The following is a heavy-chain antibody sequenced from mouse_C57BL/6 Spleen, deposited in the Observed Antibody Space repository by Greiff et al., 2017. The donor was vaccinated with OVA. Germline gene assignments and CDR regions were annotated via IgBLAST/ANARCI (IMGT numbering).Heavy chain of an antibody. CDR1: GERGRREG. CDR3: ARGGTAQATSFAY. CDR2: IDPSDSYT. V-gene: IGHV1-59*01. D-gene: IGHD3-2*02. Sequence: QVQLQQPGAELVRPGTSVKGEGKGEGERGRREGMHGVKQRPGQGREGIGVIDPSDSYTNYNQKFKGKATLTVDTSSSTAYMQLSSLTSEDSAVYYCARGGTAQATSFAYWGQGTLVTVSA. J-gene: IGHJ3*01.